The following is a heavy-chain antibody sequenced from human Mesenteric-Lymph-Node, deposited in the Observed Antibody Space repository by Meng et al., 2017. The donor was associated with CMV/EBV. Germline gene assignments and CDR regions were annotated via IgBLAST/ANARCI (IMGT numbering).Heavy chain of an antibody. Sequence: GSLRLSCAASGFIFEDYNMNWVRQAPGKGLEWIALISWDGISVHHADSVKGRFTISRDNAENSLYLQMNSLRVEDTAVYYCATRVIRGQGALVTVSS. V-gene: IGHV3-43*01. CDR1: GFIFEDYN. CDR2: ISWDGISV. CDR3: ATRVI. J-gene: IGHJ4*02.